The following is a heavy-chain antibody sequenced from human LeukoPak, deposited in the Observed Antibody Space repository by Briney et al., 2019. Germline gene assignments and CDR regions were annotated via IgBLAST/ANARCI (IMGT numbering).Heavy chain of an antibody. J-gene: IGHJ4*02. CDR2: IKQDGSEK. CDR3: ARGYWTFDY. V-gene: IGHV3-7*04. CDR1: GFTFSSYW. Sequence: GGSLRLSCAAPGFTFSSYWMSWVRQAPGKGLEWVANIKQDGSEKYYVDSVKGRFTISRDNAKNSLYLQMNSLRAEDTAVYYCARGYWTFDYWGQGTLVTVSS. D-gene: IGHD1-1*01.